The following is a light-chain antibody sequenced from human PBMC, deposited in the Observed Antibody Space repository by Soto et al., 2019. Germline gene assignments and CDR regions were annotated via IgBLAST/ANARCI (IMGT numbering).Light chain of an antibody. CDR2: VAS. CDR3: QQSFTTPLT. CDR1: QSIGRF. Sequence: DIQMTQSPSSLSASVGDRVTITCRASQSIGRFLNWHQQKPGKAPNVLINVASTLRSGVPSRFSGSGSCTDFNLTINGLQPEDFATYFCQQSFTTPLTFGGGTKVDIK. V-gene: IGKV1-39*01. J-gene: IGKJ4*01.